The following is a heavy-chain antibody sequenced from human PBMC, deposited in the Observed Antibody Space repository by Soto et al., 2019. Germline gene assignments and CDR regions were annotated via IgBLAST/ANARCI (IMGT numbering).Heavy chain of an antibody. J-gene: IGHJ4*02. D-gene: IGHD5-18*01. V-gene: IGHV3-66*01. Sequence: EVQLVESGGGLVQPGGSLRLSCAASGFTVSSNYMSWVRQAPGKGLEWVSVIYSGGSTYYADSVKGRFTISRDNSKNTLYLQMTSLRAEDTAVYYCARERYSYGQSFDYWGQGTLVTVSS. CDR3: ARERYSYGQSFDY. CDR2: IYSGGST. CDR1: GFTVSSNY.